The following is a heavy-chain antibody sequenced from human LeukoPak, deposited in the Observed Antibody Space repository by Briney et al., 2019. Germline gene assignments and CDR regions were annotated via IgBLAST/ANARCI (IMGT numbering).Heavy chain of an antibody. V-gene: IGHV4-59*01. CDR2: IRYSGRT. D-gene: IGHD6-19*01. CDR3: SRLPDVSGWPFDY. CDR1: DDSISRDF. Sequence: PSETLSLTCTASDDSISRDFWTWIRQPPGKGLEWIGYIRYSGRTEYNPSLTSRVTISIQTTKNKLCLKLTCVTGAATAMYYFSRLPDVSGWPFDYWGQGILVTVSS. J-gene: IGHJ4*02.